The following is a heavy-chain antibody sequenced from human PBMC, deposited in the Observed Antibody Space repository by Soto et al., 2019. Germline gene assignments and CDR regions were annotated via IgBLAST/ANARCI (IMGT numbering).Heavy chain of an antibody. J-gene: IGHJ6*02. V-gene: IGHV1-46*01. Sequence: ASVKVSCKASGYTFTSYYMHWVRQAPGQGLEWMGIINPSGGSTSYAQKFQGRVTMTRDTSTSTVYMELSSLRSEDTAVYYCARDPNTAMVTGAREYYGMDVWGQGTTVTVSS. D-gene: IGHD5-18*01. CDR1: GYTFTSYY. CDR2: INPSGGST. CDR3: ARDPNTAMVTGAREYYGMDV.